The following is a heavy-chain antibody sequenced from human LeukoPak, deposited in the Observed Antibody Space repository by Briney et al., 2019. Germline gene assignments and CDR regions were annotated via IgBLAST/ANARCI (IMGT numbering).Heavy chain of an antibody. CDR3: ARVSSIAAAGTKYYYYYYMDV. Sequence: PGRSLRLSCAASGFTFSSYSMNWVRQAPGKGLEWVSSISSSSSYIYYADSVKGRFTISRDNAKNSLYLQMNSLRAEDTAVYYCARVSSIAAAGTKYYYYYYMDVWGKGTTVTVSS. CDR1: GFTFSSYS. J-gene: IGHJ6*03. D-gene: IGHD6-13*01. V-gene: IGHV3-21*01. CDR2: ISSSSSYI.